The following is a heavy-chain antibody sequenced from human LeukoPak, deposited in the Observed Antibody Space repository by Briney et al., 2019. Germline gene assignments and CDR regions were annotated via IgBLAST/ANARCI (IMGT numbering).Heavy chain of an antibody. D-gene: IGHD6-13*01. CDR2: ISSSSSTI. Sequence: GGSLRLSCAASGFTFSSYSTNWVRQAPGKGLEWVSYISSSSSTIYYADSVKGRFTISRDNAKNSLYLQVNSLRDEDTAVYYCARDGYSSSWYGGYYYYYGMDVWGQGTTVTVSS. V-gene: IGHV3-48*02. CDR1: GFTFSSYS. J-gene: IGHJ6*02. CDR3: ARDGYSSSWYGGYYYYYGMDV.